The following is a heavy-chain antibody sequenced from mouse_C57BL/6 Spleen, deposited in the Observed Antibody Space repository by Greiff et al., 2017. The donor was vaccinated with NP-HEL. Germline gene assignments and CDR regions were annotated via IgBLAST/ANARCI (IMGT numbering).Heavy chain of an antibody. CDR3: ARDYGSTLDY. D-gene: IGHD1-1*01. V-gene: IGHV5-17*01. CDR1: GFTFSDYG. Sequence: EVMLVESGGGLVKPGGSLKLSCAASGFTFSDYGMHWVRQAPEKGLEWVAYISSGSSTIYYADTVKGRFTISRDNAKNTLFLQMTSLRSEDTAMYYCARDYGSTLDYWGQGTTLTVSS. J-gene: IGHJ2*01. CDR2: ISSGSSTI.